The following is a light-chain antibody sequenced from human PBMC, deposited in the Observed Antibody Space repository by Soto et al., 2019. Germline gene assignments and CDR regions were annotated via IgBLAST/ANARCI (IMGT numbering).Light chain of an antibody. V-gene: IGKV1-17*03. CDR1: QDISSY. J-gene: IGKJ4*01. CDR2: AAS. CDR3: LQHKSYPLT. Sequence: DIQMTQSPSAMSASVGDRVTITCRASQDISSYLAWFQQKPGKVPKRLIYAASSLQSGVPARFSGSGSGTEFTLTTSSLQPEDFATYYCLQHKSYPLTFGGGTKVEIK.